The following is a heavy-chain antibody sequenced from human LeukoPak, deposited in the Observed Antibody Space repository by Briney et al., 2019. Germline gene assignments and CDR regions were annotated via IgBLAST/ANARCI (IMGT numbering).Heavy chain of an antibody. D-gene: IGHD3-10*01. Sequence: GGSLRLSCAASGFTFSSYAMSWVRQAPGKVLEWVSAISTSGDTTYYADSVKGRFTISRDNSKNTLYLQMNSLRAEDTAVYYCTKVRAYDDSGNPYWHFDLWGRGTLVTVSS. CDR2: ISTSGDTT. V-gene: IGHV3-23*01. J-gene: IGHJ2*01. CDR1: GFTFSSYA. CDR3: TKVRAYDDSGNPYWHFDL.